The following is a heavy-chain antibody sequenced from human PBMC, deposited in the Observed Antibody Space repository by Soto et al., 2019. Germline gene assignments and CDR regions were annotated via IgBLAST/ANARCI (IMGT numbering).Heavy chain of an antibody. D-gene: IGHD2-21*02. V-gene: IGHV4-31*03. CDR3: ASGTTANFDY. Sequence: SETLSLTCTVSGGSISSGGYYWSWIRQHPGKGLEWIGYIYYSGSTYHNPSLKSRVTISVDTSKNQFSLKLSSVTAADTAVYYCASGTTANFDYWGQGTLVTVSS. CDR1: GGSISSGGYY. CDR2: IYYSGST. J-gene: IGHJ4*02.